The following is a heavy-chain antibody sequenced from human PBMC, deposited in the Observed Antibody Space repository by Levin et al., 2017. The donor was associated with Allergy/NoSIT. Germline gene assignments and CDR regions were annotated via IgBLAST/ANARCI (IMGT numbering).Heavy chain of an antibody. D-gene: IGHD4-17*01. V-gene: IGHV3-23*01. Sequence: TGGSLRLSCAASGFTFSDHYIDWVRQAPGKGLEWVSAISGSGGSTSYADSVKGRFTISRDNSKNTLYLQMNSLRAEDTAVYYCAKKSGGDHGSVVDYWGQGTLVTVSS. CDR1: GFTFSDHY. CDR2: ISGSGGST. J-gene: IGHJ4*02. CDR3: AKKSGGDHGSVVDY.